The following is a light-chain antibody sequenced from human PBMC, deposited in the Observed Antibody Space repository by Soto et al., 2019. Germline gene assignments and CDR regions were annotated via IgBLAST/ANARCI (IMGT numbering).Light chain of an antibody. Sequence: QSVLTQPPSASGTPGQRVTISCSGSSSNIGRNTVKWYRQLPGTAPKLLIGSSDQRPSGVPDRCFGSQSGTSASLAISGLQSEDEADYICAAWDDSLNAWVFGGGTQLTVL. J-gene: IGLJ3*02. CDR2: SSD. CDR1: SSNIGRNT. CDR3: AAWDDSLNAWV. V-gene: IGLV1-44*01.